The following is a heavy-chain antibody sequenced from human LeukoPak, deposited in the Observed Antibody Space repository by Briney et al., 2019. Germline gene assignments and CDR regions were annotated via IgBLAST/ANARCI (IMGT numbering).Heavy chain of an antibody. CDR2: IKQDGSEK. CDR3: AREAYYYDSSGYYSGFDP. Sequence: GSLRLSCAASGFTFSSYWMSWVRQAPGKGLEWVANIKQDGSEKYYVDSVKGRFTISRDNAKNSLYLQMNSLRAEDTAVYYCAREAYYYDSSGYYSGFDPWGQGTLVTVSS. J-gene: IGHJ5*02. V-gene: IGHV3-7*01. D-gene: IGHD3-22*01. CDR1: GFTFSSYW.